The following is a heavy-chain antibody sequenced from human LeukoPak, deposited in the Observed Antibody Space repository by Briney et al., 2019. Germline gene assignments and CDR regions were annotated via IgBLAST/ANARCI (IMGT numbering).Heavy chain of an antibody. V-gene: IGHV3-23*01. J-gene: IGHJ4*02. CDR3: ARRGELLGY. CDR2: ISGSGGSI. CDR1: GFTFGSYA. D-gene: IGHD3-10*01. Sequence: GGSLRLSCAASGFTFGSYAMNWVRQAPGKGLEWVSTISGSGGSIYYADSVKGRFTISRDNSKDTLYLQMNSLRAEDTAVYYCARRGELLGYWGQGTLVTVSS.